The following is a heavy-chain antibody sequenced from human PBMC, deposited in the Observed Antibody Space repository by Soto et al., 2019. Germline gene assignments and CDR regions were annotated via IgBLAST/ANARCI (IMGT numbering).Heavy chain of an antibody. D-gene: IGHD3-16*01. Sequence: GASVKVSCKESGYTFTHYYIHWVRQATGQGLEWMGIINPGGGSTSSAQKFRGRLTIDRDTSTSTAYMELSSLMSGDTAVYYCARDPNVALTYHYYGMDVWGQGTTVTVSS. CDR1: GYTFTHYY. CDR3: ARDPNVALTYHYYGMDV. CDR2: INPGGGST. J-gene: IGHJ6*02. V-gene: IGHV1-46*01.